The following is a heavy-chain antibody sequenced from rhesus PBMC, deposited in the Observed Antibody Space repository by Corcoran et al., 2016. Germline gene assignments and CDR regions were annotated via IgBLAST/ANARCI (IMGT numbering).Heavy chain of an antibody. V-gene: IGHV4-122*02. CDR1: GGSISSGYYY. CDR2: NTYSGST. D-gene: IGHD6-25*01. CDR3: ARRRGSWNYFDY. Sequence: QVQLQESGPGLVKPSETLSLTCAVPGGSISSGYYYWCWIRQPPGKGLEWIGYNTYSGSTSYNPSLKSRVTISRATSKNQFSLKLSSVTAADTAVFYCARRRGSWNYFDYWGQGVLVTVSS. J-gene: IGHJ4*01.